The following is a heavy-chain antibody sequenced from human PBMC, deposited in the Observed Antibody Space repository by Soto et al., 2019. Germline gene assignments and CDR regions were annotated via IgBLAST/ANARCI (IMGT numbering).Heavy chain of an antibody. D-gene: IGHD5-12*01. J-gene: IGHJ4*02. V-gene: IGHV4-61*01. CDR3: ARSRYSGYDSVDY. CDR1: GGSVSSGSYY. Sequence: SETLSLTCTVSGGSVSSGSYYWSWIRQPPGKGLEWIGYIYYSGSTNYNPSLKSRVTISVDTSKNQFSLKLSSVTAADTAVYYCARSRYSGYDSVDYWGQGTLVTVSS. CDR2: IYYSGST.